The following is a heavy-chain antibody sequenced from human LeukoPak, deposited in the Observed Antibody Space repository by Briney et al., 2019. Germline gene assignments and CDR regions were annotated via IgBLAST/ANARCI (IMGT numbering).Heavy chain of an antibody. J-gene: IGHJ6*03. V-gene: IGHV3-48*04. Sequence: GGSLRLSCAASGFTFSSYSMNWVRQAPGKGLEWVSYISSSGSTIYYADSVKGRFTISRDNAKNSLYLQMNSLRAEDTAVYYCARGRGSRPRWEYYYYMDVWGKGTTVTISS. CDR1: GFTFSSYS. CDR2: ISSSGSTI. CDR3: ARGRGSRPRWEYYYYMDV. D-gene: IGHD1-26*01.